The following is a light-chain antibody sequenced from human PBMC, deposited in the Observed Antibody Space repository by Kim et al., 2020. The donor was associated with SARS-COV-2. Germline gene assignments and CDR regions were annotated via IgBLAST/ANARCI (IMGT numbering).Light chain of an antibody. CDR1: QGISNY. Sequence: ASVGDGVTISCRASQGISNYLAWYQQKPGQAPKLLIYAASALQFGVSSRFNGSGSGTDFTLTISDLQPEDVAAYYCQKYNTASWTFGHGTKVDIK. V-gene: IGKV1-27*01. CDR2: AAS. J-gene: IGKJ1*01. CDR3: QKYNTASWT.